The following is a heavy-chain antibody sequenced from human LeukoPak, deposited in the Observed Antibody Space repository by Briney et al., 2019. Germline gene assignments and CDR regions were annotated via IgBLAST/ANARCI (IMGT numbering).Heavy chain of an antibody. D-gene: IGHD2-2*01. J-gene: IGHJ5*02. CDR1: GFTFSSYA. CDR3: ARAGGIVVVSWFDP. Sequence: PGGSLRLSCAASGFTFSSYAMHWVRQAPGKGLEWVAVISYDGSNKYYADSVKGRFTISRDNSKNTLYLQMNSLRAEDTAVYYCARAGGIVVVSWFDPWGQGTLVTVSS. CDR2: ISYDGSNK. V-gene: IGHV3-30-3*01.